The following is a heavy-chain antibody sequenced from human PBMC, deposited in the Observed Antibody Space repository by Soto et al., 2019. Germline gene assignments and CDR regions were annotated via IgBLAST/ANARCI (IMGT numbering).Heavy chain of an antibody. V-gene: IGHV1-24*01. CDR3: ATDVFFSSGYY. CDR1: GYTLTELS. Sequence: ASVKVSCKVSGYTLTELSMHWVRQAPGKGLEWMGGFDPEDGETIYAQKFQGRVTMTGDTSTDTAHMELSSLRSEDTAVYYCATDVFFSSGYYWGQGTLVTVSS. J-gene: IGHJ4*02. CDR2: FDPEDGET. D-gene: IGHD3-22*01.